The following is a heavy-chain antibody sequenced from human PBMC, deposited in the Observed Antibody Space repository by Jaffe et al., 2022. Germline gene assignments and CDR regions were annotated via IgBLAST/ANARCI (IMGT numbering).Heavy chain of an antibody. CDR2: ISAYNGNT. Sequence: QVQLVQSGAEVKKPGASVKVSCKASGYTFTSYGISWVRQAPGQGLEWMGWISAYNGNTNYAQKLQGRVTMTTDTSTSTAYMELRSLRSDDTAVYYCASSTEGLDCGGDCQLLAPSAYYYMDVWGKGTTVTVSS. D-gene: IGHD2-21*01. CDR1: GYTFTSYG. CDR3: ASSTEGLDCGGDCQLLAPSAYYYMDV. J-gene: IGHJ6*03. V-gene: IGHV1-18*01.